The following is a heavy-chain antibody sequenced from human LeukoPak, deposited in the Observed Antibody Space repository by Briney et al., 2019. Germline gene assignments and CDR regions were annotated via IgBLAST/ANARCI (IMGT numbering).Heavy chain of an antibody. D-gene: IGHD6-19*01. CDR3: ARYLYGSGGRNPIDY. J-gene: IGHJ4*02. CDR2: ITNDGSST. CDR1: GLTFSSHW. V-gene: IGHV3-74*01. Sequence: GGSLRLSCAASGLTFSSHWMHWVRQAPGKGLVWVSRITNDGSSTTYADSVKGRFTISRDNAKNMLYLQVNSLRAEDTAVYYCARYLYGSGGRNPIDYWGQGTLVTVSS.